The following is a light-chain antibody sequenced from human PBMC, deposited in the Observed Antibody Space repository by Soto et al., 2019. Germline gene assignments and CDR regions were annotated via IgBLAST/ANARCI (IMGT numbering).Light chain of an antibody. Sequence: QLVLTQPPSMSGAPGQRVNISCTGSSSNIGAGYDVHWYQLLPGTAPKLLIYGNTNRPSGVPDRFSGSKSGTSASLAITGLRAEDEADYYCQSHDSSLNSWVFGGGTK. CDR3: QSHDSSLNSWV. CDR2: GNT. V-gene: IGLV1-40*01. J-gene: IGLJ3*02. CDR1: SSNIGAGYD.